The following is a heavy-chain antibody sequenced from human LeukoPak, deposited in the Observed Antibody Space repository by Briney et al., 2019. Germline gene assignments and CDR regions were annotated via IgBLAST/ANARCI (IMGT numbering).Heavy chain of an antibody. V-gene: IGHV4-4*07. Sequence: PSETLSLTCTVSGGSIRDSYWNWIRLPAGRGLEWIGRSYTTGSASYNPSLKSRVTMSFDMSSNQLSLRLTSVTAADTAVYFCARGELIRGVLARSPRPRLYYGMDVWGQGTTVIVSS. CDR1: GGSIRDSY. D-gene: IGHD3-10*01. CDR2: SYTTGSA. J-gene: IGHJ6*02. CDR3: ARGELIRGVLARSPRPRLYYGMDV.